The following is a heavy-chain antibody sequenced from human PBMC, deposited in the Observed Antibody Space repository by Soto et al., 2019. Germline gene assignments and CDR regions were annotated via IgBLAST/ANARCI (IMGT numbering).Heavy chain of an antibody. V-gene: IGHV5-51*01. D-gene: IGHD2-2*01. CDR1: GYGFTSYW. J-gene: IGHJ6*02. CDR2: TYPGDSDT. CDR3: ARLDCSTASCYRGNFYYGMDV. Sequence: GESLKISCKVSGYGFTSYWVAWVRQVPGKGLELMGITYPGDSDTRYSPSFQGQVTISADKSITTAYVQWNSLKASDTATYYCARLDCSTASCYRGNFYYGMDVWGQGTTVTVSS.